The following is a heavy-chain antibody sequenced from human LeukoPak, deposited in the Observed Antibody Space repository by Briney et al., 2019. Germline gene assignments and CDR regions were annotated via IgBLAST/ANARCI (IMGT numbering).Heavy chain of an antibody. J-gene: IGHJ6*04. CDR1: GYTFTGYY. D-gene: IGHD6-13*01. CDR3: AREFFAAAGTYYYGMDA. CDR2: INPNSGGT. Sequence: ASVKVSCKASGYTFTGYYMHWVRQAPGQGLEWMGWINPNSGGTNYAQKFQGWVTMTRDTSISTAYMELSRLRSDDTAVYYCAREFFAAAGTYYYGMDAWGKGTTVTVSS. V-gene: IGHV1-2*04.